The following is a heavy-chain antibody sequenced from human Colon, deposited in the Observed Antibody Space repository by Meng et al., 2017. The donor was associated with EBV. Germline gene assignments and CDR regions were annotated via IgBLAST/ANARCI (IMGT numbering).Heavy chain of an antibody. CDR3: ATQESRDGHNPY. J-gene: IGHJ4*02. Sequence: QLQESGPGLVTPSXXXXLTCVVSGGSISSSYWWTWVRQSPGKGLEWIGEMYHSGTTNYNPSLKSRVTISMGKSNNQLSLKLNSVTAADTAVYYCATQESRDGHNPYWGQGTLVTVSS. D-gene: IGHD5-24*01. V-gene: IGHV4-4*02. CDR2: MYHSGTT. CDR1: GGSISSSYW.